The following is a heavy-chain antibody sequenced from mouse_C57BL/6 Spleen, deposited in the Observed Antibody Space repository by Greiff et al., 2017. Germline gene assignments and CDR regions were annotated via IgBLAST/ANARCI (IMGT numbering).Heavy chain of an antibody. J-gene: IGHJ3*01. CDR2: IYPGDGDT. Sequence: QVQLKQSGPELVKPGASVKISCKASGYAFSSSWMNWVKQRPGKGLEWIGRIYPGDGDTNYNGKFKGKATLTADKSSTTAYMQLSSLTSEYSAVYFCAVYYGYVPFAYWGQGTLVTVSA. V-gene: IGHV1-82*01. CDR1: GYAFSSSW. D-gene: IGHD2-2*01. CDR3: AVYYGYVPFAY.